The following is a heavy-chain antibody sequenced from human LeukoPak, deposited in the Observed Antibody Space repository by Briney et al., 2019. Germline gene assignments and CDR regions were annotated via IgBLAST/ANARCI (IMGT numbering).Heavy chain of an antibody. J-gene: IGHJ3*02. V-gene: IGHV5-51*01. CDR2: IYPGNSDT. CDR3: ARPLSSTSLNDAFDI. Sequence: GESLQISCKGSGYGFTTYWIGWVRQMPGKGREWMGIIYPGNSDTRYSPSFQSQVTISADKSISTAYLQWSSLTASDTAMYYCARPLSSTSLNDAFDIWGQGTMVTVSS. D-gene: IGHD2-2*01. CDR1: GYGFTTYW.